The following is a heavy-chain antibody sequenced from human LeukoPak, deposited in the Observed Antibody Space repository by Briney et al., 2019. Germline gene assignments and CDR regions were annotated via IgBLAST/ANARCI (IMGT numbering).Heavy chain of an antibody. CDR3: VRDKDWGFDY. V-gene: IGHV3-48*02. D-gene: IGHD3-16*01. Sequence: PGRSLRLSCAASGFTFSSYGMHWVRQAPGKGLEWVSYISSSSNIINYADSVKGRFTISRDNAKNSLYLQMNSLRDEDTAVYYCVRDKDWGFDYWGQGTLVTVTS. CDR2: ISSSSNII. J-gene: IGHJ4*02. CDR1: GFTFSSYG.